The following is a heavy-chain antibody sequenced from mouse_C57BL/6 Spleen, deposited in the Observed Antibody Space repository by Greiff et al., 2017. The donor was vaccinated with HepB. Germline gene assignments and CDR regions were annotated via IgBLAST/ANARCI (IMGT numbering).Heavy chain of an antibody. D-gene: IGHD1-1*01. CDR3: AISYYGSSYDY. CDR1: GYTFTTYP. V-gene: IGHV1-47*01. J-gene: IGHJ2*01. CDR2: FHPYNDDT. Sequence: VQWVESGAELVKPGASVKMSCKASGYTFTTYPIEWMKQNHGKSLEWIGNFHPYNDDTKYNEKFKGKATLTVEKSSSTVYLELSRLTSDDSAVYYCAISYYGSSYDYWGQGTTLTVSS.